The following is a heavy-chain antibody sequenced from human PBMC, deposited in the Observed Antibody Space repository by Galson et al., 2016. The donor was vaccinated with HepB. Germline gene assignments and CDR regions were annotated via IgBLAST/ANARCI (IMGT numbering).Heavy chain of an antibody. D-gene: IGHD1-26*01. J-gene: IGHJ4*02. CDR2: IYPGDSDT. CDR3: AGQESYYSGIDY. V-gene: IGHV5-51*01. Sequence: QSGAEVKKPGESLKISCKGSGYKFTNYWIGWVRQMPGKGLEWLGIIYPGDSDTRYSPSFQGQVTISADKSISTVYLQWSSLRASDTAIYYCAGQESYYSGIDYWGQGALVTVSS. CDR1: GYKFTNYW.